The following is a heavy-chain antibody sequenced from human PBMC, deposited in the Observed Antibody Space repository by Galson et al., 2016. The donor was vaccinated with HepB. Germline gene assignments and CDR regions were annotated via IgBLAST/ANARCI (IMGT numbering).Heavy chain of an antibody. Sequence: SVKVSCKASGYSFTNYYIHWLRRAPGEGLEWVGIINPSGGSTGYAQKFQGRVTMTRDTSTSIVYVDLTSLRSEDTAVYYCARDRGYYSHFDSWGQGTLVTVSS. CDR3: ARDRGYYSHFDS. CDR2: INPSGGST. V-gene: IGHV1-46*01. D-gene: IGHD1-26*01. J-gene: IGHJ4*02. CDR1: GYSFTNYY.